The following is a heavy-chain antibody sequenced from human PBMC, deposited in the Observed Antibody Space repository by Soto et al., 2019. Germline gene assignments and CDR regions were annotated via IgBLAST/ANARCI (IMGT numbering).Heavy chain of an antibody. CDR3: ARATGYSSAYLGY. Sequence: ASVKVSCKASGHTFIGYYMHWVRQAPGQGLEWMGWINPNSGGTNYAQKFQGRVTMTRDTSISTAYMELSRLRSDDTAVYYCARATGYSSAYLGYWGQGTLVTVSS. D-gene: IGHD6-19*01. CDR2: INPNSGGT. V-gene: IGHV1-2*02. CDR1: GHTFIGYY. J-gene: IGHJ4*02.